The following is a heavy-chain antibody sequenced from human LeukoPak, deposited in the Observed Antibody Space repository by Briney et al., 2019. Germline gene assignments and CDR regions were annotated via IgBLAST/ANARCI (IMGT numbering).Heavy chain of an antibody. Sequence: SETLSLTCTVSGGSISSSSYYWGWIRQPPGKGLEWIGSIYYSGSTYYNPSLKSRVTISVDTSKNQFSPKLSSVTAADTAVYYCARVRFAAYYYDSSGYYYIDYWGQGTLVTVSS. CDR1: GGSISSSSYY. D-gene: IGHD3-22*01. CDR3: ARVRFAAYYYDSSGYYYIDY. CDR2: IYYSGST. V-gene: IGHV4-39*07. J-gene: IGHJ4*02.